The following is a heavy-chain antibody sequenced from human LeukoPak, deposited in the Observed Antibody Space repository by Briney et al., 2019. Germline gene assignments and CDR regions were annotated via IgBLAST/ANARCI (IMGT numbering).Heavy chain of an antibody. V-gene: IGHV4-59*01. CDR2: NHYSGNT. CDR3: ACVEWFGESDDAFDI. J-gene: IGHJ3*02. CDR1: GGSISSYY. Sequence: SETLSLTCTFSGGSISSYYWSWLRPPPGKRLEWVGYNHYSGNTNYNPSLKSRVTISVDTSKNPFYLKLSFVAAADTAVYYCACVEWFGESDDAFDIWGQGTMVTVSS. D-gene: IGHD3-10*01.